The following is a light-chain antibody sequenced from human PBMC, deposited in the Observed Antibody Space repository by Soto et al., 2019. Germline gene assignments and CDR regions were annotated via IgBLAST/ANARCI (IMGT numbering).Light chain of an antibody. CDR1: SSDVGGYNY. V-gene: IGLV2-14*01. CDR2: DVN. J-gene: IGLJ2*01. CDR3: SSYTSSIS. Sequence: QSALTQPASVSGSPGQSITISCTGTSSDVGGYNYVSWYQQHPGKAPKLMIYDVNTRPSGVSNRFSGSKSGNTASLTISGLQAEDEADYCCSSYTSSISFGGGTKLTVL.